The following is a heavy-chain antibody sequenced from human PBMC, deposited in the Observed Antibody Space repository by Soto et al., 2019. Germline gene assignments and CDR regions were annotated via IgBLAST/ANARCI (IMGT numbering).Heavy chain of an antibody. D-gene: IGHD2-2*01. J-gene: IGHJ3*02. CDR2: ISAYNGNT. V-gene: IGHV1-18*01. CDR3: ARTTHERYCSSTSCPRDAFDI. CDR1: GYTFTSYG. Sequence: ASVKVSCKASGYTFTSYGISWVRQAPGQGLEWMGWISAYNGNTNYAQKLQGRVTMTTDTSTSTAYMELRSLRSDDTAVYYCARTTHERYCSSTSCPRDAFDIWGQGTMVTVS.